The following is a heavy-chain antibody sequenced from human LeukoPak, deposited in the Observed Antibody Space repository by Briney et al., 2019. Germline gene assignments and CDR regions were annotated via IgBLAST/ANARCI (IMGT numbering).Heavy chain of an antibody. CDR3: AAGVLRYFDWLSPGGCYFDY. CDR1: GFTFSDYY. D-gene: IGHD3-9*01. CDR2: ISSSGSTI. Sequence: GGSLRLSCAASGFTFSDYYMSWIRQAPGKGLEWVSYISSSGSTIYYADSVKGRFTISRDNAKNSLYLQMNSLRAEDTAVYYCAAGVLRYFDWLSPGGCYFDYWGQGTLVTVSS. V-gene: IGHV3-11*01. J-gene: IGHJ4*02.